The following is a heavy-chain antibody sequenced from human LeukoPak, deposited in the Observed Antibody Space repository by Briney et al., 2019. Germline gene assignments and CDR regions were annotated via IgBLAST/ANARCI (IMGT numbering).Heavy chain of an antibody. D-gene: IGHD5-18*01. CDR2: IYYSGST. Sequence: SETLSHTCTVSGGSLSSSRSCWGWIRPPPGMGLEWIGTIYYSGSTYYNPSLKSRVTISVDTSKNQFSLKLSSVTAPHTAVYYCARRFGYSYEYWFGLGRRETLVTVSS. CDR1: GGSLSSSRSC. CDR3: ARRFGYSYEYWFGL. V-gene: IGHV4-39*01. J-gene: IGHJ5*02.